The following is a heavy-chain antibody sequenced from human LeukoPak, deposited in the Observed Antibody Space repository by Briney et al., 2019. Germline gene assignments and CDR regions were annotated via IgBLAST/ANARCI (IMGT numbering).Heavy chain of an antibody. Sequence: GGSLRLSCAASGFTFSSYAMHWVRQAPGKGPEWVAVISYDGSNKYYADSVKGRFTISRDNSKNTLYLQMNSLRAEDTAVYYCARNQAPGAFDIWGQGTMVTVSS. CDR2: ISYDGSNK. CDR1: GFTFSSYA. CDR3: ARNQAPGAFDI. V-gene: IGHV3-30-3*01. J-gene: IGHJ3*02.